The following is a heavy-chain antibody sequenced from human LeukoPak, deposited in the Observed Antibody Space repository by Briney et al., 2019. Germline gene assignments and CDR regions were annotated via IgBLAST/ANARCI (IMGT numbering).Heavy chain of an antibody. Sequence: GGSLRLSCAASGFTFSSYAMHWVRQAPGKGLEWVAVISYDGSNKYYADSVKGRFTISRDNSKNTLYLQMNSLRAEDTAVYYCAKDTTGSYQRAFDYWGQGTLVTVSS. CDR2: ISYDGSNK. CDR1: GFTFSSYA. CDR3: AKDTTGSYQRAFDY. D-gene: IGHD1-1*01. J-gene: IGHJ4*02. V-gene: IGHV3-30*04.